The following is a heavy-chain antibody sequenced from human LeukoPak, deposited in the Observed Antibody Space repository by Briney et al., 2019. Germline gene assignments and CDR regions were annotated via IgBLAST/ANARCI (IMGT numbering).Heavy chain of an antibody. V-gene: IGHV3-7*01. CDR3: ARVGRYFDWLLLGYGMDV. CDR1: GFTFSSYW. D-gene: IGHD3-9*01. CDR2: LKQDGSEK. Sequence: GGSLRLSCAASGFTFSSYWMSWVRQAPGKGLEWVAHLKQDGSEKYYVDSVKGRFTISRDNAKNSLYLQMNSLRAEDTAVYYCARVGRYFDWLLLGYGMDVWGQGTTVTVS. J-gene: IGHJ6*02.